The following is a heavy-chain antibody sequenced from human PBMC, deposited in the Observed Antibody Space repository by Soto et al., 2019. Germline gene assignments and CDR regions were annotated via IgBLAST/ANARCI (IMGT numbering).Heavy chain of an antibody. CDR1: GGSISSYY. CDR2: IYYSGST. D-gene: IGHD6-19*01. J-gene: IGHJ4*02. CDR3: GRDISTVAGTLGY. Sequence: PSETLSLTCTVSGGSISSYYWSWIRQPPGKGLEWIGYIYYSGSTNYNPSLKSRVTISVDTSKNQFSLKLTSVTAADTAVYYCGRDISTVAGTLGYWGQGTLVTVSS. V-gene: IGHV4-59*12.